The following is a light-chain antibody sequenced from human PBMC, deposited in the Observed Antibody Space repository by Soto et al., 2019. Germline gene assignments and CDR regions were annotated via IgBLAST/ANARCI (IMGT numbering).Light chain of an antibody. V-gene: IGKV3-20*01. Sequence: EVVLTQSPGTLSLSPGERATLSCRASQSFSSSYLAGYQQRPGQPPRLLIYGGSSRATGIPDRFSGSGSGTDFTLTISRLEPEDSAVYYCQHYDSSPTSTFGQGTKVEIK. CDR2: GGS. J-gene: IGKJ1*01. CDR1: QSFSSSY. CDR3: QHYDSSPTST.